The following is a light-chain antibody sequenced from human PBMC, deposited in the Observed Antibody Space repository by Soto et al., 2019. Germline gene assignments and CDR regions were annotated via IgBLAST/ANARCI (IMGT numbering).Light chain of an antibody. J-gene: IGLJ2*01. V-gene: IGLV2-8*01. CDR2: EVS. Sequence: QSALTQPPSASGSPGQSVTISCTGSSSDVGGYNYVSWYQQHPGKAPKVIISEVSKRPSGVPDRFSGSKSGITASLTVSGLQAEDEADYYCSSYAGSDKFVVFGGGTKVTVL. CDR1: SSDVGGYNY. CDR3: SSYAGSDKFVV.